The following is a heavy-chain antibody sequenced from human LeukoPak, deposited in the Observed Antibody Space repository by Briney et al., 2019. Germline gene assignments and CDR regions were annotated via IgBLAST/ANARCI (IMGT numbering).Heavy chain of an antibody. CDR1: GFTFHDYD. D-gene: IGHD5-24*01. CDR2: INWNGDRT. CDR3: ARSATANWFDS. J-gene: IGHJ5*01. Sequence: GGSLRLSCAASGFTFHDYDISWVRQSPGKGLEWVSGINWNGDRTGYADSVKGRFTISRDNAKKSLYLQMNSLRAEDTAVYYCARSATANWFDSWGQGTLVIVSS. V-gene: IGHV3-20*04.